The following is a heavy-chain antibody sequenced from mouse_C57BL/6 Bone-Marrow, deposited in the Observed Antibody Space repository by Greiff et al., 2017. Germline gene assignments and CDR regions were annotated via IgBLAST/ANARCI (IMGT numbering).Heavy chain of an antibody. J-gene: IGHJ4*01. CDR3: ARYGYPLAMDD. V-gene: IGHV1-64*01. Sequence: QVQLKQPGAELVKPGASVKLSCKASGYTFTSYWMHWVKQRPGQGLEWIGMIHPNSGSTNYNEKFKSKATLTVDKSSSTAYMQLSSLTSEDSAVYYCARYGYPLAMDDWGQGTSVTVSS. D-gene: IGHD2-2*01. CDR2: IHPNSGST. CDR1: GYTFTSYW.